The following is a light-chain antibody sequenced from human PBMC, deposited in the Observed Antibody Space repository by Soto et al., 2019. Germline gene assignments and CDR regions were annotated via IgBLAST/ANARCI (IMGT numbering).Light chain of an antibody. CDR3: QQYNIWPPLYT. J-gene: IGKJ2*01. CDR2: GAS. Sequence: EIVLTKSPAILSASPGERATLSCRASQTVSDNLAWYQQKPGQSPRLLIYGASTRATDIPVRFSGSRSGTEFTLTISSLQSEDFAVYYCQQYNIWPPLYTFGQGTKL. V-gene: IGKV3-15*01. CDR1: QTVSDN.